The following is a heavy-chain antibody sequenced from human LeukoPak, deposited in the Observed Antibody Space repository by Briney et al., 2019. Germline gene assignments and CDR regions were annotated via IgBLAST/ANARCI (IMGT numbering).Heavy chain of an antibody. Sequence: GGSLRLSCAASGFSFNIYAMGWVRQAPGKGLEWVSVIGSGSVDKHYADTVRGRFDISRDNSKNTLYLQMNSLRAEDTAVYYCAKEGWLKGAYYFDYWGQGTLVTVSS. J-gene: IGHJ4*02. V-gene: IGHV3-23*01. CDR1: GFSFNIYA. D-gene: IGHD3-16*01. CDR3: AKEGWLKGAYYFDY. CDR2: IGSGSVDK.